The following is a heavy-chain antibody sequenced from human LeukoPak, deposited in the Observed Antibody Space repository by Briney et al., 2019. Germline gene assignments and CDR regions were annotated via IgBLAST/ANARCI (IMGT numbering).Heavy chain of an antibody. CDR2: ISYDGSNK. D-gene: IGHD3-22*01. V-gene: IGHV3-30*03. CDR1: GFTFSSYG. J-gene: IGHJ4*02. Sequence: GGSLRLSCAASGFTFSSYGMHWVRQAPGKGLEWVAVISYDGSNKYYADSVKGRFTISRDNSKNTLYQQMNSLRAEDTAVYYCAVSYYYDSSGDRRGNPDYWGQGTLVTVSS. CDR3: AVSYYYDSSGDRRGNPDY.